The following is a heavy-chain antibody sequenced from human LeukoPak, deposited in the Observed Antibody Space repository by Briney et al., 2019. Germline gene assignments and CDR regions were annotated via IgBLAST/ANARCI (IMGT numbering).Heavy chain of an antibody. Sequence: PSETLSLTCTVSGGSISSSSYYWGWIRQPPGKGLEWIGSIYYSGSTYYNPSLKSRVTISVDTSKNQFSLKLSSVTAADTAVYYCARVRSGTYNDYGDYGGYYYYYMDVWGKGTTVTVSS. D-gene: IGHD4-17*01. J-gene: IGHJ6*03. V-gene: IGHV4-39*07. CDR1: GGSISSSSYY. CDR2: IYYSGST. CDR3: ARVRSGTYNDYGDYGGYYYYYMDV.